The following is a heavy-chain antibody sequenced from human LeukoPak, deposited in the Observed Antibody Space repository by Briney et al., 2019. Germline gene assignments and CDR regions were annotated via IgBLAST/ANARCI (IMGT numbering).Heavy chain of an antibody. J-gene: IGHJ5*02. CDR3: VVAAPTNWFDP. CDR2: INHSGST. V-gene: IGHV4-34*01. Sequence: SETLSLTCAVYGWSFSGYYWSWIRQPPGKGLEWIGEINHSGSTYYNPSLKSRVTISVDTSKNQFSLKLSSVTAADTAVYYCVVAAPTNWFDPWGQGTLVTVSS. CDR1: GWSFSGYY. D-gene: IGHD2-15*01.